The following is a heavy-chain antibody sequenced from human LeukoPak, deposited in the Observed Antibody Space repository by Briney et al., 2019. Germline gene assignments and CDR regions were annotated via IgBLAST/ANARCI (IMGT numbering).Heavy chain of an antibody. CDR2: ISYDGSNK. J-gene: IGHJ6*03. V-gene: IGHV3-30-3*01. D-gene: IGHD3-3*01. Sequence: GGSLRLSCAASGFTFSSYAMHWVRQAPGKGLEWVAVISYDGSNKYYADSVKGRFTISRDNSKNTLYLQMNSLRAEDTAVYYCARADFWSGYQTTIYYYYYMDVWGKGTTVTVAS. CDR1: GFTFSSYA. CDR3: ARADFWSGYQTTIYYYYYMDV.